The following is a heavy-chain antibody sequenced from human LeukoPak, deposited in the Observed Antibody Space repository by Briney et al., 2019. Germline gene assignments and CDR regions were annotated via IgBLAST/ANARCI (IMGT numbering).Heavy chain of an antibody. J-gene: IGHJ4*02. CDR1: GYTFTSYG. V-gene: IGHV1-18*01. CDR2: ISAYNGNT. CDR3: ARDRHGPQLDPHYFDY. Sequence: ASVKVSCKASGYTFTSYGISWVRQAPRQGLEWMGWISAYNGNTNYAQKLQGRVTMTTDTSTSTAYMELRSLRSDDTAVYYCARDRHGPQLDPHYFDYWGQGTLVTVSS. D-gene: IGHD6-6*01.